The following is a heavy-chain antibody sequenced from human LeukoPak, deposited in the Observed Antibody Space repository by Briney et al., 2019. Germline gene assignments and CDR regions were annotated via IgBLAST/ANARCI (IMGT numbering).Heavy chain of an antibody. D-gene: IGHD6-6*01. CDR1: GFTFRRYT. J-gene: IGHJ6*03. Sequence: PGGALRLSCAASGFTFRRYTMHWVRQARGKGLEWVSSISAVGTYLYYADSLKGRFTISSDNVEKSAYLELSGLTGQDTAIYYCARRGIAGRAVYYYYMAVWGKGTTVTVSS. V-gene: IGHV3-21*01. CDR2: ISAVGTYL. CDR3: ARRGIAGRAVYYYYMAV.